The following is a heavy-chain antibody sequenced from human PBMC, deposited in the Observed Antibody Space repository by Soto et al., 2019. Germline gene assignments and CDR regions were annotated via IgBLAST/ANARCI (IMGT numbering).Heavy chain of an antibody. CDR1: GGTFRNYG. Sequence: SVKVSCKASGGTFRNYGISWVRQAPGQGLEWVGGIIPIFGTAKYAQKFQGRVTITADESTTTAYLELRSLRSEDTAVYYCARDGTLFESNSSYYLYWGQGTLVTVSS. CDR2: IIPIFGTA. D-gene: IGHD3-22*01. V-gene: IGHV1-69*13. J-gene: IGHJ4*02. CDR3: ARDGTLFESNSSYYLY.